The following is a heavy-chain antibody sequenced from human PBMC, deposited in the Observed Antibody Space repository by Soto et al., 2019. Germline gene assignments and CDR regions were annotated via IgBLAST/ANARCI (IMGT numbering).Heavy chain of an antibody. J-gene: IGHJ4*01. V-gene: IGHV4-59*01. CDR3: ARVGGVAARTFDY. Sequence: SETLSLTCTVSGGSINDSYWSWIRQPPGKGLEWIGYIYYSGSTDYNPSLKGRVTISVDTSKNQFSLKLRSVTAADTAVYYCARVGGVAARTFDYWGHVTLVTVSS. CDR2: IYYSGST. D-gene: IGHD6-6*01. CDR1: GGSINDSY.